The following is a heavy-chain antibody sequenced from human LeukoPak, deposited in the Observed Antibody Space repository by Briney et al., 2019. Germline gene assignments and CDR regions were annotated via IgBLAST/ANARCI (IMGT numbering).Heavy chain of an antibody. J-gene: IGHJ4*02. CDR1: GLRSSSYW. V-gene: IGHV3-7*01. CDR2: IDQDESER. D-gene: IGHD1-26*01. CDR3: AIAVGWELGY. Sequence: PGGSLRLSCATSGLRSSSYWMSWVRQAPGKGLEWVANIDQDESERNYVDSAKGRVTISRDGAKNSVYLQMNSLKDEDTAVYYCAIAVGWELGYWGQGTLVTVSS.